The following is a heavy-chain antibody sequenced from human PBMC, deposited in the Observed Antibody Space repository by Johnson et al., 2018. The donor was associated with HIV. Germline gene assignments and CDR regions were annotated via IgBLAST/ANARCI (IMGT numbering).Heavy chain of an antibody. CDR3: ARNQGRRNYYDAFDI. J-gene: IGHJ3*02. CDR1: GFTFSSYW. Sequence: VQLVESGGGLVQPGGSLRLSCAASGFTFSSYWMSWVRQAPGKGLEWVANIKQDGSEKYYVDSVKGRFTISRDNAKNSLYLQMNSLRAEDTAVYYCARNQGRRNYYDAFDIWGQGTMVTVSS. CDR2: IKQDGSEK. V-gene: IGHV3-7*01. D-gene: IGHD1-7*01.